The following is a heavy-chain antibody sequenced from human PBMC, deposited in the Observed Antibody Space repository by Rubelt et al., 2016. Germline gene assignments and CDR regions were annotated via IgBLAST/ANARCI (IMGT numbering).Heavy chain of an antibody. V-gene: IGHV3-23*04. D-gene: IGHD4/OR15-4a*01. CDR3: ARTSPMVWATSLDY. CDR1: GFTFSDYV. CDR2: ISGSGGNT. Sequence: EVYLVESGGGLVQPGGSLRLSCTASGFTFSDYVMSWVRQAPGKGLEWVEGISGSGGNTYYADSVKGRFAISRNNSKNTLVLQMNSLRVEDTALYYCARTSPMVWATSLDYWGQGPLVTVSS. J-gene: IGHJ4*02.